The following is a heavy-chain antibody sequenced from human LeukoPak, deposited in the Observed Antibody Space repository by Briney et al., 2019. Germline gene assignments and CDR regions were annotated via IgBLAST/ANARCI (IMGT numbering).Heavy chain of an antibody. CDR3: ARGPLLRWGLGGRGMDV. Sequence: GGSLRLSCAASGFTVSSNYMSWVRQAPGKGLEWVSVIYSGGSTYYADSVKGRFTISRDNSMNTLYLQMNSLRAEDTAVYYCARGPLLRWGLGGRGMDVWGQGTTVTVSS. CDR2: IYSGGST. CDR1: GFTVSSNY. D-gene: IGHD3-3*01. V-gene: IGHV3-53*01. J-gene: IGHJ6*02.